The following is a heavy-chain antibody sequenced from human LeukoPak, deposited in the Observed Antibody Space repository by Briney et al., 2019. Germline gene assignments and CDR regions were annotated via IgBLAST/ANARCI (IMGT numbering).Heavy chain of an antibody. D-gene: IGHD3-10*01. V-gene: IGHV3-30*03. CDR1: GFTFSTYG. Sequence: GGSLRLSCAASGFTFSTYGMHWVRQAPGKGLEWVAVISYDGSNKYYADSVKGRFTISRDNSKNTLYLQMNSLRAEDTAVYYCARDGIVPYYYGSGSSVYYMDVWGKGTTVTVSS. J-gene: IGHJ6*03. CDR2: ISYDGSNK. CDR3: ARDGIVPYYYGSGSSVYYMDV.